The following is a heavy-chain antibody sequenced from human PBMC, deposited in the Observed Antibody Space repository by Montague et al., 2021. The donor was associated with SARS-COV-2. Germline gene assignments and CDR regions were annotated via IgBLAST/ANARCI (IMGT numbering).Heavy chain of an antibody. CDR3: ADRYSDSRGSFAY. D-gene: IGHD3-22*01. CDR2: ISSSSSYI. CDR1: GFTFSSYS. V-gene: IGHV3-21*01. J-gene: IGHJ4*02. Sequence: SLRLSCAASGFTFSSYSMNWVRQAPGKGLEWVSSISSSSSYIYYADSVKGRFTISRDNSKNTLFLQMSSLRPEDTAVYYCADRYSDSRGSFAYWGQGTLVTVSS.